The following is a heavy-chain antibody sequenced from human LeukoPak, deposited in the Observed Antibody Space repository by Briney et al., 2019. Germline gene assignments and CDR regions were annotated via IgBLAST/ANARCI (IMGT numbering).Heavy chain of an antibody. V-gene: IGHV3-13*01. D-gene: IGHD1-26*01. CDR2: IGTAGDT. CDR3: ASGVGATEEYYFDY. Sequence: HPGGSLRLSCAASGFTFSSYDMHWVRQATGKGLEWVSAIGTAGDTYYPGSVKGRFTISRENAKNSLYLQMNSLRPEDTAVYYCASGVGATEEYYFDYWGQGTLVTVSS. CDR1: GFTFSSYD. J-gene: IGHJ4*02.